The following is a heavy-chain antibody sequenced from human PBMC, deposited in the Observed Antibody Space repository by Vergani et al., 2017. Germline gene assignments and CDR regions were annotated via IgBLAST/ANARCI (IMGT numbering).Heavy chain of an antibody. V-gene: IGHV3-11*03. Sequence: VQLLESGGGLVKPGGSLRLSCAASGFTFSDYYMSWIRQAPGKGLEWVSYISSSSSYTNYADSVKGRFTISRDNAKNSLYLQMNSLRAEDTAVYYCAKQQLARGYYYYGMDVWGQGTTVTVSS. CDR1: GFTFSDYY. CDR2: ISSSSSYT. D-gene: IGHD6-13*01. J-gene: IGHJ6*02. CDR3: AKQQLARGYYYYGMDV.